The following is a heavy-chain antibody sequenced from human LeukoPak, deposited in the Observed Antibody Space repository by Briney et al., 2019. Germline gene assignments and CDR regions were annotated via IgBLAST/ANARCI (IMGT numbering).Heavy chain of an antibody. Sequence: PGRSLRLSCAASGFTFDDYAMHWVRQAPGKGLEWVSGISWNSGSIGYADSVKGRFTISRDNAKNSLYLQMNSLRAEDTALYYCAKDTHEYYDIPGEFDHWGQGTLVTVSS. CDR3: AKDTHEYYDIPGEFDH. V-gene: IGHV3-9*01. CDR2: ISWNSGSI. D-gene: IGHD3-9*01. CDR1: GFTFDDYA. J-gene: IGHJ5*02.